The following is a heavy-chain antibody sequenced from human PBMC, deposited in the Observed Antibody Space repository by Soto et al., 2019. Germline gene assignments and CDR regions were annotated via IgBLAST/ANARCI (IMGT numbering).Heavy chain of an antibody. CDR2: IYYSGST. J-gene: IGHJ4*02. Sequence: LSLTCTVSGGSISSYYWSWIRQPPGKGLEWIGYIYYSGSTNYNPSLKSRVTISVDMSKNQFSLNLSSVTAADTAVYYCARLGGYYQALDYLVQGPLVTVSS. CDR1: GGSISSYY. CDR3: ARLGGYYQALDY. V-gene: IGHV4-59*08. D-gene: IGHD3-22*01.